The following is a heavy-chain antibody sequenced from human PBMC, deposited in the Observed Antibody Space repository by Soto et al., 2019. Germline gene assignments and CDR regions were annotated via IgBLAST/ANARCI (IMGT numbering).Heavy chain of an antibody. Sequence: LRLSCAAPGFTFSIYALHWVRQAPGKGLEWVAVMSPNGNNQYYADSVKGRFTISRDTSKSTLYLQMTSLRPDDTAVYYCATGANFSYAPTRSWGQGTLVTVSS. CDR2: MSPNGNNQ. D-gene: IGHD2-2*01. CDR1: GFTFSIYA. CDR3: ATGANFSYAPTRS. J-gene: IGHJ5*02. V-gene: IGHV3-30-3*01.